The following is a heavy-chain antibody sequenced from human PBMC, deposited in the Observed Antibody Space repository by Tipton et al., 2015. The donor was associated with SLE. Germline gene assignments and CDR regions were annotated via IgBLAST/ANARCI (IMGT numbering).Heavy chain of an antibody. CDR2: IYYSGST. Sequence: GSLRLSCTVSGGSISSYYWSWIRQPPGKGLEWIGYIYYSGSTNYNPSLKSRVTISVDTSKNQFSLKLSSVTAADTAVYYCARTQYDFWSGYYGDWGQGTLVTVSS. D-gene: IGHD3-3*01. CDR1: GGSISSYY. CDR3: ARTQYDFWSGYYGD. V-gene: IGHV4-59*01. J-gene: IGHJ4*02.